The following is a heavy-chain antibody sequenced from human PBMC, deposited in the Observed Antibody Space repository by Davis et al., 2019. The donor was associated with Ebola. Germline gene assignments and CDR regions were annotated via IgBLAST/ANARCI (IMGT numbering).Heavy chain of an antibody. Sequence: GESLKISCAASGFTFSSYAMSWVRQAPGKGLEWVSAISGSGGSTYYAGSVKGRFTISRDNSRNTLYLQMNSLRAEDTAFYYCARDPPQSGGYVWGQGTLVTVSS. J-gene: IGHJ4*02. CDR1: GFTFSSYA. D-gene: IGHD5-12*01. CDR3: ARDPPQSGGYV. CDR2: ISGSGGST. V-gene: IGHV3-23*01.